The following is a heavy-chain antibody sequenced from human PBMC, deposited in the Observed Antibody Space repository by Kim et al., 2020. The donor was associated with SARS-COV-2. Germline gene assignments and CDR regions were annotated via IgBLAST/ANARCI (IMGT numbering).Heavy chain of an antibody. CDR1: GGSFSGYY. D-gene: IGHD3-3*01. J-gene: IGHJ6*02. V-gene: IGHV4-34*01. Sequence: SETLSLTCAVYGGSFSGYYWSWIRQPPGKGLEWIGEINHSGSTNYNPSLKSRVTISVDTSKNQFSLKLSSVTAADTAVYYCARGRSEYDFWSGYAGGMDVWGQGTTVTVSS. CDR2: INHSGST. CDR3: ARGRSEYDFWSGYAGGMDV.